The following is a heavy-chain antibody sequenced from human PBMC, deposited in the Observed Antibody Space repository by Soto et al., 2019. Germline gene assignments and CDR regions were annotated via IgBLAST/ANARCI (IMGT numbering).Heavy chain of an antibody. Sequence: SETLSLTCTVSGGSISSYYWSWIRQPPGKGLEWIGYIYYSGSTNYNPSLKSRVTISVDTSKNQFSLKLSSVTAADTAVYYCSRRYGASFDYWGQGTLVTVSS. J-gene: IGHJ4*02. CDR3: SRRYGASFDY. CDR1: GGSISSYY. D-gene: IGHD4-17*01. V-gene: IGHV4-59*01. CDR2: IYYSGST.